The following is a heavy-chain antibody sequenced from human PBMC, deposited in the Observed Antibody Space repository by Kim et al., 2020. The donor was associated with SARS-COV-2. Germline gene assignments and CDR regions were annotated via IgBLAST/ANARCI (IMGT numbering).Heavy chain of an antibody. CDR3: ARHVLGYSYDAAGYEDR. CDR1: GGPISSSSHH. CDR2: MYYRGDT. Sequence: SETLSLTCTVSGGPISSSSHHWGWIRQTPGKGLEWIGSMYYRGDTYYNPSLKSPVTLSVDTSNNQFSLRLRFVTAADTAVYYCARHVLGYSYDAAGYEDRWGQGTLVVVSS. J-gene: IGHJ4*02. V-gene: IGHV4-39*01. D-gene: IGHD5-12*01.